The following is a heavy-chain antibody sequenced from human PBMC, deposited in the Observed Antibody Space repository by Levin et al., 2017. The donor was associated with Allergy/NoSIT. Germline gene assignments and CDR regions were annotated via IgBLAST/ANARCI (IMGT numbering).Heavy chain of an antibody. Sequence: GGSLRLSCAASGFTFNSYWMHWVRQAPGKGLVWVSRIKSDGSSTSYADSVKGRFTISRDNTKNTLFLQMNSLRAEDTAIYYCAQGTTIFGVVSQFDHWGQGTLVTVSS. J-gene: IGHJ4*02. V-gene: IGHV3-74*01. CDR1: GFTFNSYW. CDR3: AQGTTIFGVVSQFDH. D-gene: IGHD3-3*01. CDR2: IKSDGSST.